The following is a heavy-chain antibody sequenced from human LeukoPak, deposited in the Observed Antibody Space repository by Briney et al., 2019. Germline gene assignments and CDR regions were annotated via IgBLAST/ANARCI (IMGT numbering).Heavy chain of an antibody. V-gene: IGHV4-39*01. CDR2: IYYSGST. CDR3: ARTIPRHLYYYMDV. Sequence: SETLSLTCTVSGGSISSSSYYWGWIRQPPGKGLEWIGSIYYSGSTYYNPSLRSRVTILVDTSKNQFSLKLSSVTAADTAVYYCARTIPRHLYYYMDVWGKGTTVTVSS. J-gene: IGHJ6*03. CDR1: GGSISSSSYY. D-gene: IGHD3-9*01.